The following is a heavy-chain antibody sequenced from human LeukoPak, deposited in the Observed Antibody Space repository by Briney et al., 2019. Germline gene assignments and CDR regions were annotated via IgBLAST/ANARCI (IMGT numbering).Heavy chain of an antibody. Sequence: GRSLRLSCAASGFTFNNYGMHWVRQAPGKGLEWVSSISSSSSYIYYADSVKGRFTISRDNAKNSLYLQMNSLRAEDTAVYYCARLTTTVTTPFDYWGQGTLVTVSS. CDR2: ISSSSSYI. V-gene: IGHV3-21*01. D-gene: IGHD4-17*01. CDR3: ARLTTTVTTPFDY. CDR1: GFTFNNYG. J-gene: IGHJ4*02.